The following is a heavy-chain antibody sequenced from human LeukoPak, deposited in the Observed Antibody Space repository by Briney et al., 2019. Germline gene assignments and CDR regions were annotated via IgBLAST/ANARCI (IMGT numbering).Heavy chain of an antibody. V-gene: IGHV5-51*01. CDR3: ARRRDNWFDP. Sequence: GESLKISCKGSGYSFSSYWIGWVRQMPGKGLEWMGIIYPGDSDTKYSPSFQGQVTISADKSISIAYLHWSSLKASDTALYYCARRRDNWFDPWGQGTLVTVSS. J-gene: IGHJ5*02. CDR2: IYPGDSDT. CDR1: GYSFSSYW.